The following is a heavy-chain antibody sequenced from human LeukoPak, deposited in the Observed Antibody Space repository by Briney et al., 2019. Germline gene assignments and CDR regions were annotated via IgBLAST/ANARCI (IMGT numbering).Heavy chain of an antibody. CDR2: ISWNSGSI. Sequence: GGSLRLPCAASGFTFDDYAMHWVRQAPGKGLEWVSGISWNSGSIGYADSVKGRFTISGDNAKNSLYLQMNSLRAEDTALYYCARGGGLLWFGEELVFDYWGQGTLVTVSS. V-gene: IGHV3-9*01. CDR3: ARGGGLLWFGEELVFDY. CDR1: GFTFDDYA. J-gene: IGHJ4*02. D-gene: IGHD3-10*01.